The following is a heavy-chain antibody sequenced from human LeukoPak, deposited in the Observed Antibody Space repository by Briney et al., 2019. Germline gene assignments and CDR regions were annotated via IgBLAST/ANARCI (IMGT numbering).Heavy chain of an antibody. D-gene: IGHD6-13*01. CDR3: AKDRQKYSSSWAFDY. CDR2: ISGSGGST. V-gene: IGHV3-23*01. J-gene: IGHJ4*02. Sequence: PGGSLRLSCAASGFTFSSYAMSWVRQAPGKGLEWVSAISGSGGSTYYADSAKGRFTISRDNSKNTLYLQMNSLRAEDTAVYYCAKDRQKYSSSWAFDYWGQGTLVTVSS. CDR1: GFTFSSYA.